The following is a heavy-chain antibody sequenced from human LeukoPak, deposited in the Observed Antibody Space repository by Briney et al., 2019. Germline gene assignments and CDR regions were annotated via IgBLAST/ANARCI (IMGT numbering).Heavy chain of an antibody. J-gene: IGHJ3*02. D-gene: IGHD6-13*01. Sequence: PGGSLRLSCAASGFTFSSYSMNWVRQAPGKGLEWVSSISSSSSYIYYADPVKGRFTISRDNAKNSLYLQMNSLRAEDTAVYYCAREVGSSWYVDAFDIWGQGTMVTVSS. CDR3: AREVGSSWYVDAFDI. CDR2: ISSSSSYI. V-gene: IGHV3-21*01. CDR1: GFTFSSYS.